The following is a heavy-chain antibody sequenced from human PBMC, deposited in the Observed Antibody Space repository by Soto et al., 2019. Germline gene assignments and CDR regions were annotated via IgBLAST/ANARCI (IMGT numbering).Heavy chain of an antibody. CDR1: GYTFTSYG. D-gene: IGHD3-22*01. CDR2: ISAYNGNT. Sequence: VSVKVSCKASGYTFTSYGISWVRQAPGQGLEWMGWISAYNGNTNYAQKLQGRVTMTTDTSTSTAYMELRSLRSDDTAVYYCARDWYYDSSGYYYVSFDYWGQGTLVTVSS. CDR3: ARDWYYDSSGYYYVSFDY. J-gene: IGHJ4*02. V-gene: IGHV1-18*01.